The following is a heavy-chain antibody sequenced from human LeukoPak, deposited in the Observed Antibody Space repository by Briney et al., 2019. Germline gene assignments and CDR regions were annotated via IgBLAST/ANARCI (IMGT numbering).Heavy chain of an antibody. V-gene: IGHV3-7*01. CDR3: AKDVLLWFGEGPDV. J-gene: IGHJ6*02. D-gene: IGHD3-10*01. CDR1: GFTFTSYW. CDR2: IKQDGSEK. Sequence: GGSLRLSCAASGFTFTSYWMSWVRQAPGKGLEWVANIKQDGSEKHYVDSVKGRFTISRDNAKNSLYLQMNSLRAEDTAVYYCAKDVLLWFGEGPDVWGQGTTVTVSS.